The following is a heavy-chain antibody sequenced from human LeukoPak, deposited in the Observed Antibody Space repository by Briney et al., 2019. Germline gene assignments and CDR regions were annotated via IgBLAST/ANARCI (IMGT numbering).Heavy chain of an antibody. D-gene: IGHD3-10*01. CDR1: GYSISSGSY. Sequence: SETLSLTCTVSGYSISSGSYWGWIRQPPGKGLEWIGNIYHSGSTYYTPSLKSRVVILFDTAKNHFSLNLSSVTAADTAVYYCARSDGYGLVGIWGQGTMVTVSS. CDR3: ARSDGYGLVGI. J-gene: IGHJ3*02. CDR2: IYHSGST. V-gene: IGHV4-38-2*02.